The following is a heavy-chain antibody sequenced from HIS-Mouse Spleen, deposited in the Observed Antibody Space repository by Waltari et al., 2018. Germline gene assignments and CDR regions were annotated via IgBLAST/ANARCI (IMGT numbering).Heavy chain of an antibody. CDR1: GFTFSNAW. J-gene: IGHJ4*02. CDR2: IKSKTDGGTT. CDR3: TTEYSYGLVDY. D-gene: IGHD5-18*01. Sequence: EVQLVESGGGLVKPGGALRLSCAASGFTFSNAWMSWVRQAPGKGLEWVGRIKSKTDGGTTDYAAPVKGRFTISRDDSKNTLYLQMNSLKTEDTAVYYCTTEYSYGLVDYWGQGTLVTVSS. V-gene: IGHV3-15*01.